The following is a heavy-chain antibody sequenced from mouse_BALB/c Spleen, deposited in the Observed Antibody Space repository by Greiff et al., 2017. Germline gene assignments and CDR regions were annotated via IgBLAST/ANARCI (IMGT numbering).Heavy chain of an antibody. CDR2: INPYNDGT. J-gene: IGHJ4*01. Sequence: VQLQQSGPELVKPGASVKMSCKASGYTFTSYVMHSVKQKPGQGLEWIGYINPYNDGTKYNEKFKGKATLTSDKSSSTAYMELSSLTSEDSAVYYCARYRSRDAMDYWGQGTSVTVSS. D-gene: IGHD1-1*01. CDR3: ARYRSRDAMDY. CDR1: GYTFTSYV. V-gene: IGHV1-14*01.